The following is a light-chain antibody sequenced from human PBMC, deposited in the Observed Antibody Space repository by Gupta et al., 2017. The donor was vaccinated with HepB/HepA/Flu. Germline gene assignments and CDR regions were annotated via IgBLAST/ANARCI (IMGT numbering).Light chain of an antibody. J-gene: IGKJ5*01. V-gene: IGKV2-28*01. CDR2: LGS. CDR3: MQALQTPIT. Sequence: DIVMTQSALSLPVTPGEPAYISCRSSQSLLHSNGYNYLDWYLQKAGQSPQPLIYLGSSRASGVPDGFSGVGSGTDFTLKISKVEAEDFGVYYCMQALQTPITFGQGTRLEIK. CDR1: QSLLHSNGYNY.